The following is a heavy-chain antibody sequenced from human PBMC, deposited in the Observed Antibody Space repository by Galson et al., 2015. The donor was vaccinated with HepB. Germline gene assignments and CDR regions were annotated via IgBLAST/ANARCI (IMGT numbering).Heavy chain of an antibody. CDR2: IRYDGSNK. Sequence: SLRLSCAASGFTFSSYGMHWVRQAPGKGLEWVAFIRYDGSNKYYADSVKGRFTISRDNSKNTLYLQMNSLRAEDTAVYYCAPLATVTPFLGDFQHWGQGTLVTVSS. CDR1: GFTFSSYG. CDR3: APLATVTPFLGDFQH. D-gene: IGHD4-17*01. V-gene: IGHV3-30*02. J-gene: IGHJ1*01.